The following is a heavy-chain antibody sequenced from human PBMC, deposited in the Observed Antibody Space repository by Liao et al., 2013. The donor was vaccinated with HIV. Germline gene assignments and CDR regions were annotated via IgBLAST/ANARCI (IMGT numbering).Heavy chain of an antibody. J-gene: IGHJ4*02. V-gene: IGHV4-59*01. CDR3: ARAYLQLVPEYYFDY. D-gene: IGHD6-6*01. CDR2: LYRSGSA. Sequence: QVQLQESGPGLVKPSETLSLTCTVSGGSIIDYYWSWIRQPPGKAPECIGYLYRSGSANINPSLRSRVTISLDTSKNQFSLRLRSVTAADTAVYYCARAYLQLVPEYYFDYWGQGTLVTVSS. CDR1: GGSIIDYY.